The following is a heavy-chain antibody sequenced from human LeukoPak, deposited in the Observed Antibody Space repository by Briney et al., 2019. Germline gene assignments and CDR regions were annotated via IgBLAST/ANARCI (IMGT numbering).Heavy chain of an antibody. CDR2: VSPYNGNT. D-gene: IGHD6-19*01. V-gene: IGHV1-18*01. Sequence: GASVKVSCKASGYTFTSYGISWVRQAPGQGLEWMGWVSPYNGNTNYAQKLQGRVTMTTDTSTSTAYVELRSLRSDDTAVYYCARVGAVAGHRWSDEYWGQGTLVTVSS. CDR3: ARVGAVAGHRWSDEY. J-gene: IGHJ4*02. CDR1: GYTFTSYG.